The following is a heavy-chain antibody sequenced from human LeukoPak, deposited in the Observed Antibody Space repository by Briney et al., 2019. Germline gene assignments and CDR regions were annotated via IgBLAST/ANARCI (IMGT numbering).Heavy chain of an antibody. J-gene: IGHJ3*02. Sequence: SETLSLTCTVSGGSITGYHWSWIRQPPGKGLEWIGYIYSSEATQYKPSLKSRVTISADTSKNQFSLKLTSVSAADTAIYYCARRNDFDIWGQGTMVTVSS. V-gene: IGHV4-4*08. CDR1: GGSITGYH. CDR3: ARRNDFDI. CDR2: IYSSEAT.